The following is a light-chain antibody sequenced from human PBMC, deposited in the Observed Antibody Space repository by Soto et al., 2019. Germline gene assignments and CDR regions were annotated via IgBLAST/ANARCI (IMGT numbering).Light chain of an antibody. Sequence: DIQMTQSPSTLSASVGDRVTITCRASQSISDWLAWYQQKPGKAPKLLIYKTSSLESGVPSRFSGSGSGTEFTLTISSLQSEDFAVYYCQQYNTWPLTFGAGTKVDIK. CDR1: QSISDW. CDR2: KTS. CDR3: QQYNTWPLT. V-gene: IGKV1-5*03. J-gene: IGKJ4*01.